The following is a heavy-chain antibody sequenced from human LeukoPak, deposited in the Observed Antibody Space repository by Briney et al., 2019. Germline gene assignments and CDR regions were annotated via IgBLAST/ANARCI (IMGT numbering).Heavy chain of an antibody. CDR3: ARVVSGSYPLFDY. V-gene: IGHV3-21*01. J-gene: IGHJ4*02. CDR2: ISSSSSYI. Sequence: GGSLRLSCAASGFTFSSYSMNWVRQAPGKGLEWVSSISSSSSYIYYADSVKGRFTISRDNAKNSLYLQMNSLRAEDTAVYYCARVVSGSYPLFDYWGQGTLVTASS. CDR1: GFTFSSYS. D-gene: IGHD1-26*01.